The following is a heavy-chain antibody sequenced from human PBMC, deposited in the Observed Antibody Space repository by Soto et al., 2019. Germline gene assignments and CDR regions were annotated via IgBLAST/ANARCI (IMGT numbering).Heavy chain of an antibody. Sequence: ASVKVSCKASGYTFTSCAMHWVRQAPGQRLEWMGWINAGNGNTKYSQKFQGRVTITRDTSASTAYMELSSLRSEDTAVYYCARLPYLEWLRYYYYGMDVWGQGTTVTVS. CDR3: ARLPYLEWLRYYYYGMDV. CDR2: INAGNGNT. CDR1: GYTFTSCA. D-gene: IGHD3-3*01. J-gene: IGHJ6*02. V-gene: IGHV1-3*01.